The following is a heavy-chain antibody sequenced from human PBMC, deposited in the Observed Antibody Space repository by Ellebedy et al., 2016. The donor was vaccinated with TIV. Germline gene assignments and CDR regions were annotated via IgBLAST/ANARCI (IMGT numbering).Heavy chain of an antibody. Sequence: ASVKVSCXASGYTFTSYYLHWVRQAPGQRLEWMGIINPSDGDTRYAQKFQGRVTMTRDTSTSRVYMELSSLRSDDAAVYYWARTPRIAARYPYEYWGQGTLVTVSS. D-gene: IGHD6-6*01. CDR3: ARTPRIAARYPYEY. CDR1: GYTFTSYY. V-gene: IGHV1-46*01. J-gene: IGHJ4*02. CDR2: INPSDGDT.